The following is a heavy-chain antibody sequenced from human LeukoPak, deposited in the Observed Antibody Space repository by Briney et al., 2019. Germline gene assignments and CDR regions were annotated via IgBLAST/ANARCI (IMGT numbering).Heavy chain of an antibody. CDR1: GFTVSSNY. CDR3: ARDRLHYGEYEKTFDY. J-gene: IGHJ4*02. D-gene: IGHD4-17*01. CDR2: IYSGGST. Sequence: GGSLRLSCAASGFTVSSNYMSWVRQAPGKGLEWVSVIYSGGSTYYADSVKGRFTISRDNSKNTLYLQMNSLRAEDTAVYYCARDRLHYGEYEKTFDYWGQGTLVSVSS. V-gene: IGHV3-66*01.